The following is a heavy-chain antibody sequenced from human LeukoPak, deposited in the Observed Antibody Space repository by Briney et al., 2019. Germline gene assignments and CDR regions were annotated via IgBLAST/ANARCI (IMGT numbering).Heavy chain of an antibody. CDR1: GFTFSSYA. V-gene: IGHV3-23*01. D-gene: IGHD3-9*01. J-gene: IGHJ5*02. CDR2: ISGSGGST. Sequence: PGGSLRLSCAASGFTFSSYAMSWVRQAPGKGLEWVSAISGSGGSTYYADSVKGRFTISRDNSKNTLYLQMNSLRAEDTAVYYCAKTARILTVTDNWFDPWGQGTLVTVSS. CDR3: AKTARILTVTDNWFDP.